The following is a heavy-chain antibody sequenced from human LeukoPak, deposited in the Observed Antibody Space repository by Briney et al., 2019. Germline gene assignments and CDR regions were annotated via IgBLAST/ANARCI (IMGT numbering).Heavy chain of an antibody. CDR2: MYISGST. V-gene: IGHV4-4*07. Sequence: SETLSLTCTVSGVSITNYYWNWIRQPAGKGLEWIGRMYISGSTNYNPSLKSRVTMSIDTSKNQFSLRLSSVTAADTAVYYCARGPREADPGILGYSYYYYGMDVWGQGTTVTVSS. J-gene: IGHJ6*02. CDR3: ARGPREADPGILGYSYYYYGMDV. CDR1: GVSITNYY. D-gene: IGHD2-15*01.